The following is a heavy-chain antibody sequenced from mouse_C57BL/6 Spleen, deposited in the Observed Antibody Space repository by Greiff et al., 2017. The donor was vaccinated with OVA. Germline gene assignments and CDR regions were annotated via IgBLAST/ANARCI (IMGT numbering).Heavy chain of an antibody. J-gene: IGHJ4*01. CDR2: ISSGGDYI. Sequence: EVKLQESGEGLVKPGGSLKLSCAASGFTFSSYAMSWVRQTPEKRLEWVAYISSGGDYIYYADTVKGRFTISRDNARNTLYLQMSSLKSEDTAMYYCTRDITTVVARAMDYWGQGTSVTVSS. V-gene: IGHV5-9-1*02. D-gene: IGHD1-1*01. CDR1: GFTFSSYA. CDR3: TRDITTVVARAMDY.